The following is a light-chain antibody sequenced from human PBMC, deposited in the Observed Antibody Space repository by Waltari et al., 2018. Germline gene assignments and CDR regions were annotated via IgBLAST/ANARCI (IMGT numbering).Light chain of an antibody. Sequence: EIVLTQSPATLSLSPGERATLSCRASESVSNFLAWYQQRPGQAPRLLIYDASNRVPGIPARFSGSGSGTDFTLTISSLEPEDFAVYYCQQRGNRPPVTFGGGTKVEIK. CDR1: ESVSNF. CDR3: QQRGNRPPVT. V-gene: IGKV3-11*01. CDR2: DAS. J-gene: IGKJ4*01.